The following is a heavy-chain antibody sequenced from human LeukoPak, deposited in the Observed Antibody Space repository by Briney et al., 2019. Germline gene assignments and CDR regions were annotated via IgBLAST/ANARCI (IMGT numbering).Heavy chain of an antibody. CDR3: AKHYYDSSGYYAY. CDR1: GFTFSSYA. CDR2: ISGSGGST. J-gene: IGHJ4*02. D-gene: IGHD3-22*01. V-gene: IGHV3-23*01. Sequence: GGSLRLSCAASGFTFSSYAMSWVRQAPGKGLEWVSAISGSGGSTYYADSVKSRFTISRDNSKNTLYLQMNSLRAEDTAVYYCAKHYYDSSGYYAYWGQGTLVTVSS.